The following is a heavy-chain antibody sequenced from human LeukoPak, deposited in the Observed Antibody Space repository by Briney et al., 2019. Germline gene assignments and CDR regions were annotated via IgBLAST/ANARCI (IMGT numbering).Heavy chain of an antibody. Sequence: SVKVSCKAFRGSFSSDATSSVRQAPRQGLEWVVGIIPIFGTPNYAQKFQGRVTITTDESTSTAYMEMRSLRSEDTAVYYCGRKAGDCGGGSCYSIDYWGQGTLVTVSS. J-gene: IGHJ4*02. CDR2: IIPIFGTP. CDR3: GRKAGDCGGGSCYSIDY. V-gene: IGHV1-69*05. CDR1: RGSFSSDA. D-gene: IGHD2-15*01.